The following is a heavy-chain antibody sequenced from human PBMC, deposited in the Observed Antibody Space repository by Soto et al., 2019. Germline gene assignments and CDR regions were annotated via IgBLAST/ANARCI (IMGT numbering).Heavy chain of an antibody. CDR3: ARALPLYSSSWHSYYYYGMDV. CDR1: GDSVSSNSAA. V-gene: IGHV6-1*01. D-gene: IGHD6-13*01. J-gene: IGHJ6*02. Sequence: PSQTLSLTCAISGDSVSSNSAAWNWIRQSPSRGLEWLRRTYYRSKWYNDYAVSVKSRITINPDTSKNQFSLQLNSVTPEDTAVYYCARALPLYSSSWHSYYYYGMDVWGQGTTVTVSS. CDR2: TYYRSKWYN.